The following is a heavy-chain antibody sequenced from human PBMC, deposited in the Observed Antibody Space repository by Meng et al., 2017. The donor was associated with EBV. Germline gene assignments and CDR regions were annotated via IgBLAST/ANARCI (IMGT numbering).Heavy chain of an antibody. CDR1: GGSVNGYF. D-gene: IGHD3-9*01. J-gene: IGHJ4*02. CDR2: LHHSGST. Sequence: QLQLQQWGAGLLKPSEXLSLTCAVYGGSVNGYFWSWIRQPPGKGLEWIGELHHSGSTNYNPSLKSRLRISVDTSKTQFSLNLTSVTAADTAVYYCARVSPKRYFDYLAPPDYWGQGTLVTVSS. CDR3: ARVSPKRYFDYLAPPDY. V-gene: IGHV4-34*01.